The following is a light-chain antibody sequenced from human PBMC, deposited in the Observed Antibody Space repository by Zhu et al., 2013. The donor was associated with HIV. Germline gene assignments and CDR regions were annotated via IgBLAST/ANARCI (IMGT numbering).Light chain of an antibody. CDR2: AAS. CDR1: QDIINY. V-gene: IGKV1-17*03. CDR3: QQYNTYWT. Sequence: DIQMTQSPSAMSASVGDRVTITCRASQDIINYLAWFQQKPGTVPKRLIYAASSLQSGVPSRFSGSGSGTEFTLTISSLQADDFATYYCQQYNTYWTFGQGTKVEVK. J-gene: IGKJ1*01.